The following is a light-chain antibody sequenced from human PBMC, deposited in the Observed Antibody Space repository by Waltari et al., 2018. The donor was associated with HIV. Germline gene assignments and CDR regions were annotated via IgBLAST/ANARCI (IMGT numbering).Light chain of an antibody. CDR3: QHYNSYPWT. J-gene: IGKJ1*01. CDR2: KAS. CDR1: QSVSNW. V-gene: IGKV1-5*03. Sequence: DIQMTQSPSLVAASMGDRVTFTCRASQSVSNWLAWYQQKPGRAPKLLIYKASSLESGVPSRFSGSGSGAEFTLTISSLQPDDIATYYCQHYNSYPWTFGQGTKVEIK.